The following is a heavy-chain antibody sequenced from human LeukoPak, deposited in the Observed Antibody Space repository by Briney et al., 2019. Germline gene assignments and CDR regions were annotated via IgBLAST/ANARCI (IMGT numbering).Heavy chain of an antibody. Sequence: KPSETLSLTCTVSGGSISSYYWSWLRQPPGKGLEWIGHIYYSGSTNYNPSLKSRVTISVDTSKNQFSLKLSSVTAADTAVYYCARFVRGVIGYYGMDVWGQGTTVTVSS. J-gene: IGHJ6*02. CDR1: GGSISSYY. V-gene: IGHV4-59*01. CDR3: ARFVRGVIGYYGMDV. D-gene: IGHD3-10*01. CDR2: IYYSGST.